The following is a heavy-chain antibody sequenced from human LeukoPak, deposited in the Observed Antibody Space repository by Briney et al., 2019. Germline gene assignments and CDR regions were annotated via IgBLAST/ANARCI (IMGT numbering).Heavy chain of an antibody. J-gene: IGHJ4*02. CDR2: IQYDGSNK. D-gene: IGHD3-10*01. CDR1: GFTFSSYG. CDR3: ARSLTMVRAYDY. V-gene: IGHV3-30*02. Sequence: GGSLRLSCAASGFTFSSYGMHWVRQAPGKGLEWVTFIQYDGSNKYYADSVKGRFTISRDDSKNTVYLQMNSLRTEDTAVYYCARSLTMVRAYDYWGQGTLVTVSS.